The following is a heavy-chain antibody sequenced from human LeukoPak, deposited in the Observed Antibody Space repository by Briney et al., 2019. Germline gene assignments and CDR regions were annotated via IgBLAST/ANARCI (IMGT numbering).Heavy chain of an antibody. CDR3: ARGPWFGELAYYYYYMDV. D-gene: IGHD3-10*01. Sequence: SETLSLTCAVYGGSFSGYYWSWIRQPPGKGLEWIREINHSGGTNYSPSLKSRVTISVDTSKNQFSLKLSSVTAADTAVYYCARGPWFGELAYYYYYMDVWGKGTTVTVSS. CDR2: INHSGGT. V-gene: IGHV4-34*01. J-gene: IGHJ6*03. CDR1: GGSFSGYY.